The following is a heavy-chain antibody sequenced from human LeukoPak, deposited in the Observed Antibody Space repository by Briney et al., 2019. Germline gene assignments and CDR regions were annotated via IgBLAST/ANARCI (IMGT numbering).Heavy chain of an antibody. D-gene: IGHD2-2*01. CDR2: ISGSGGST. J-gene: IGHJ5*02. Sequence: PGGSLRLSCAASGFTFSSYAMSWDRQAPGKGLEWVSAISGSGGSTYYADSVKGRFTISRDNSKNTLYLQMNSLRAEDTAVYYCARGRYCSSTSCFINWFDPWGQGTLVTVSS. CDR3: ARGRYCSSTSCFINWFDP. CDR1: GFTFSSYA. V-gene: IGHV3-23*01.